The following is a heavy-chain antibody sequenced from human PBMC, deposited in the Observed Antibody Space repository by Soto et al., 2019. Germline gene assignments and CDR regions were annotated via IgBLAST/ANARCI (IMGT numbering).Heavy chain of an antibody. J-gene: IGHJ4*02. D-gene: IGHD3-22*01. CDR1: GFTFSSYA. CDR3: AKNLGYDSSGYYGYPDY. Sequence: EVQLLESGGGLVQPGGSLRLSCAASGFTFSSYAMSWVRQAPGKGLEWVSAISGSGGSTYYADSVKGRFTISRDNSKNTLYLQMNSLRAEDTAVYYCAKNLGYDSSGYYGYPDYWGQGTLVTVSS. V-gene: IGHV3-23*01. CDR2: ISGSGGST.